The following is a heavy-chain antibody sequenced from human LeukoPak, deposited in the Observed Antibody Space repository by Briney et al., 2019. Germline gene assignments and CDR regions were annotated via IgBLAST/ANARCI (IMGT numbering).Heavy chain of an antibody. J-gene: IGHJ4*02. CDR2: IYTSGST. Sequence: PSETLSLTCTVSGGSISSYYWSWIRQPAGKGLEWIGRIYTSGSTNYNPSLKSRVTMSVDTSKNQFSLKLTSVTAADTAVYYCARGYNHYYDSSGYWDNYFDYWGQGTLVIVSS. V-gene: IGHV4-4*07. D-gene: IGHD3-22*01. CDR1: GGSISSYY. CDR3: ARGYNHYYDSSGYWDNYFDY.